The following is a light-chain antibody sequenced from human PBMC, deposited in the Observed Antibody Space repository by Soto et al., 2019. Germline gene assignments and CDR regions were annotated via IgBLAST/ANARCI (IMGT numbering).Light chain of an antibody. V-gene: IGKV1-5*03. J-gene: IGKJ1*01. Sequence: IQMTQSPSTLSASVGDRVTITCRASQSISGWLAWYQQKPGKAPKLLIYKASSLESGVPSRFSGSGSGTEFTLTISSLQPDDFATYYCQQYNNYGSWTFGQGTKVDIK. CDR2: KAS. CDR1: QSISGW. CDR3: QQYNNYGSWT.